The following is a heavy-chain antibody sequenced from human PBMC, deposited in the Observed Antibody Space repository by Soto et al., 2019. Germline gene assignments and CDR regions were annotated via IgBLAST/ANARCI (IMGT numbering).Heavy chain of an antibody. Sequence: GGSLRLSCAASGFTFSSYSMNWVRQAPGKGLEWVSSISSSSYIYYADSVKGRFTISRDNAKNSLYLQMNSLRAEDTAVYYCAKPERYYYDSSGSSAFDIWGQGTMVTVSS. J-gene: IGHJ3*02. V-gene: IGHV3-21*01. D-gene: IGHD3-22*01. CDR2: ISSSSYI. CDR1: GFTFSSYS. CDR3: AKPERYYYDSSGSSAFDI.